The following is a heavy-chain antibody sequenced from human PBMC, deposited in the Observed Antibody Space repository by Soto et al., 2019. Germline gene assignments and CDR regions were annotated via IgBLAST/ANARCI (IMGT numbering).Heavy chain of an antibody. J-gene: IGHJ4*02. V-gene: IGHV4-31*03. CDR2: ITYGGSI. D-gene: IGHD3-9*01. CDR3: EKMERTPLCSLVAN. CDR1: GASITNDYFF. Sequence: SETLSLTCTVSGASITNDYFFWTWVRQHPEKGLEWLAYITYGGSIYYDPSFRSRLTVSIDKSKSQFSLNVRSVTAADTAVYYSEKMERTPLCSLVANWGKGPLGTVS.